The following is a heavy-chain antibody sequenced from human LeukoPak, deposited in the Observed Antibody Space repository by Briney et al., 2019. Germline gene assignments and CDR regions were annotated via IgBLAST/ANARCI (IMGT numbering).Heavy chain of an antibody. CDR3: AVLHYYAMDV. Sequence: GGSLRLSCAASGFTFSSHAMSWVRQAPGKGLEWVSGMSGSGGTTNYADSVKGRFTISRDNSKNTLYLQMNSLRGEDAALYYCAVLHYYAMDVWGQGTTVTVSS. D-gene: IGHD2-8*01. CDR1: GFTFSSHA. J-gene: IGHJ6*02. CDR2: MSGSGGTT. V-gene: IGHV3-23*01.